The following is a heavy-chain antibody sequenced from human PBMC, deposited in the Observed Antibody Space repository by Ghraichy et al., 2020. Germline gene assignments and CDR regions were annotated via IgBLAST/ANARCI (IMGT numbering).Heavy chain of an antibody. V-gene: IGHV4-59*01. D-gene: IGHD2-15*01. CDR3: ARENCSGGSCYFLH. CDR2: IYYSGST. Sequence: AETLSLTCTVSGGSISSYYWSWIRQPPGKGLEWIGYIYYSGSTNYNPSLKSRVTISVDTSKNQFSLKLSSVTAADTAVYYCARENCSGGSCYFLHWGQGTLVTVSS. CDR1: GGSISSYY. J-gene: IGHJ1*01.